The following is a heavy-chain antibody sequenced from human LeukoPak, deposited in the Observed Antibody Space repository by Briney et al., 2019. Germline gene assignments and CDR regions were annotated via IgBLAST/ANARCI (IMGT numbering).Heavy chain of an antibody. D-gene: IGHD2-15*01. CDR1: GDSISSNYW. V-gene: IGHV4-4*02. Sequence: SGTLSLTCAVSGDSISSNYWWSWVRQSPGKGLEWIGRIYTSGSTNYNPSLKSRVTISVDTSKNQFSLKLSSVTAADTAVYYCARGIVVVAQLGFYFYYMDVWGKGTTVTISS. J-gene: IGHJ6*03. CDR2: IYTSGST. CDR3: ARGIVVVAQLGFYFYYMDV.